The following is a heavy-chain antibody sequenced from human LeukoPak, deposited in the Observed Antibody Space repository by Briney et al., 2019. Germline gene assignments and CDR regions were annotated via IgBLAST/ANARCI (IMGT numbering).Heavy chain of an antibody. CDR2: IYPGDSYT. Sequence: GESLKISCKCSGYSFTSYWIGWVRQMPGKGLEWMGIIYPGDSYTRYSPSFQGLVTISVDKSISTTSLQWSSLKASGTAMYYCARQNRDGYNWDYFDYWGQGALVTVSS. J-gene: IGHJ4*02. V-gene: IGHV5-51*01. CDR1: GYSFTSYW. D-gene: IGHD5-24*01. CDR3: ARQNRDGYNWDYFDY.